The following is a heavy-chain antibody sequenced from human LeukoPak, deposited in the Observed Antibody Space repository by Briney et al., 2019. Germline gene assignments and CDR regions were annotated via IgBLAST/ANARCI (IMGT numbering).Heavy chain of an antibody. J-gene: IGHJ6*03. V-gene: IGHV3-21*01. Sequence: GSLRLSCAASGFTFSSYSMNWVRQAPGKGLEWVSSISSSSSYIYYADSVKGRFTISRDNAKNSLYLQMNSLRAEDTAVYYCAMDYDILTGYYPPGYMDVWGKGTTVTVSS. CDR1: GFTFSSYS. D-gene: IGHD3-9*01. CDR2: ISSSSSYI. CDR3: AMDYDILTGYYPPGYMDV.